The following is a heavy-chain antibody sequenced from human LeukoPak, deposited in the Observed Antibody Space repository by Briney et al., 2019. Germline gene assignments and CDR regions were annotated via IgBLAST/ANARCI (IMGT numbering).Heavy chain of an antibody. CDR2: IIPILGIA. Sequence: GASVKVSCNASGGTFSSYAISWVRQAPGQGLEWMGRIIPILGIANYAQKFQGRVTITADKSTSTAYMELSSLRSEDTAVYYCAREPPLITMISKGWFDPWGQGTLVTVSS. V-gene: IGHV1-69*04. D-gene: IGHD3-22*01. J-gene: IGHJ5*02. CDR1: GGTFSSYA. CDR3: AREPPLITMISKGWFDP.